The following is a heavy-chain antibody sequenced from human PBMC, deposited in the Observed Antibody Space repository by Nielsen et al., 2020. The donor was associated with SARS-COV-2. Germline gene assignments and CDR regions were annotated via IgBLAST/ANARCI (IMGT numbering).Heavy chain of an antibody. CDR3: ASGSGSPTEGYGMDV. CDR2: ISYDGSNK. J-gene: IGHJ6*02. V-gene: IGHV3-30-3*01. CDR1: GFTFSSYA. Sequence: GESLKISCAASGFTFSSYAMYWVRQAPGKGLEWVAVISYDGSNKYYADSVKGRFTISRDNSKNTLYLQMNSLRAEDTALYYCASGSGSPTEGYGMDVWGQGTTVTVSS. D-gene: IGHD3-10*01.